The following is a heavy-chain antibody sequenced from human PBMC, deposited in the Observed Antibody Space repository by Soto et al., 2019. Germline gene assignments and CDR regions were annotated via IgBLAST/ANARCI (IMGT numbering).Heavy chain of an antibody. CDR1: GYTFTSYD. Sequence: QVQLVQSGAEVKKPGASVKVSCKASGYTFTSYDINWVRQATGQGLEWMGWMNPNSGNKVYAQNLQGRDTMTRNTSVSTAYMELSSLRSEDTAVYYCARGQERRGFGYWGQGTLVTVSS. CDR3: ARGQERRGFGY. V-gene: IGHV1-8*01. CDR2: MNPNSGNK. J-gene: IGHJ4*02. D-gene: IGHD2-15*01.